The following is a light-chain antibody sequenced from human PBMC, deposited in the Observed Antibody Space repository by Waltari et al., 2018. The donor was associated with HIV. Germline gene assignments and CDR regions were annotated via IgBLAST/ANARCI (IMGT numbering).Light chain of an antibody. V-gene: IGLV2-14*03. J-gene: IGLJ3*02. CDR2: CVS. CDR3: SSYTSSSTKV. CDR1: SSDVGGYNY. Sequence: QSALPQPASVSGSPGQSITISCTGTSSDVGGYNYVSWYHQHPGKAPKLMIYCVSNRPSGVSNRFSGSKSGNTASLTISGLQAEDEADYYCSSYTSSSTKVFGGGTKLTVL.